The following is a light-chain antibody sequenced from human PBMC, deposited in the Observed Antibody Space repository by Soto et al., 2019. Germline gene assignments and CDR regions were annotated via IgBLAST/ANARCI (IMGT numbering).Light chain of an antibody. CDR1: QSILHSNGYNY. V-gene: IGKV2-28*01. CDR3: MQALQTSYT. Sequence: DIVMTQSPLSLPVTPGEPASISCRSSQSILHSNGYNYLDWYLQKPGQSPQLLIYLGSNRASGVPDRFSGSGSCTDFTLKISRVEAEDVGVYYCMQALQTSYTFGQGTKLEIK. J-gene: IGKJ2*01. CDR2: LGS.